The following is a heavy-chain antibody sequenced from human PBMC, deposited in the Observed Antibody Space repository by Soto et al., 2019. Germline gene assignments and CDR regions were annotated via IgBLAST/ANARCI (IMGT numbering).Heavy chain of an antibody. V-gene: IGHV4-31*03. J-gene: IGHJ6*02. D-gene: IGHD2-21*02. CDR3: ARVCGGDCHYGMDV. Sequence: QVQLQESGPGLVKPSQTLSLTCTVSGGSISSGGYYWSWIRQHPGKGLEWIGYIYYSGSTYYNPFLKSRVTISVDTSKNQFSRKLCSVTAADTAVYYCARVCGGDCHYGMDVWGQGTTVTVSS. CDR2: IYYSGST. CDR1: GGSISSGGYY.